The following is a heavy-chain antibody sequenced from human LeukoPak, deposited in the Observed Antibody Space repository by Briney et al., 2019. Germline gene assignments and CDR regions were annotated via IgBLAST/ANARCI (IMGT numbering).Heavy chain of an antibody. CDR2: ISSSSSTI. D-gene: IGHD1-1*01. Sequence: GGSLRLSCAASGXTFSSYSVNWVRQAPGKGREWVSYISSSSSTIYYANSVKGRFTISRDNAKNSLYVQMNSLRDEDTAVYYCARDRLDGWFDPWGQGTLVTVSS. CDR3: ARDRLDGWFDP. CDR1: GXTFSSYS. J-gene: IGHJ5*02. V-gene: IGHV3-48*02.